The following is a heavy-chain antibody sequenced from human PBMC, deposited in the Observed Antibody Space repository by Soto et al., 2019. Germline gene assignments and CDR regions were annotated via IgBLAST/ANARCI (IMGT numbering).Heavy chain of an antibody. D-gene: IGHD5-12*01. V-gene: IGHV3-11*05. CDR3: ASDLTGFSGYDYVYYYYGMDV. CDR1: GFTFSDYY. Sequence: QVQLVESGGGLVKPGGSLRLSCAASGFTFSDYYMSWIRQAPGKGLEWVSYISISSSYTNYADSVKGRFTVSRDNAKNSLDRQMTGLRAEDTAVHYCASDLTGFSGYDYVYYYYGMDVWGQGTTVTVSS. J-gene: IGHJ6*02. CDR2: ISISSSYT.